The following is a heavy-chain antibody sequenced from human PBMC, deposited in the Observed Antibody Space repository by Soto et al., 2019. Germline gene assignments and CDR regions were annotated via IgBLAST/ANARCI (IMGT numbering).Heavy chain of an antibody. Sequence: EVQLVESGGGLVQPGGSLRLCCAASGFTFSNSGMNWVRQAPGKGLEWVAYISSSSSTIRYADSVKGRFTISRDNAKNSLLLQMNSLRDEDTAVYYCARDRGGAGATDYWGQGTLVTVSS. D-gene: IGHD1-26*01. CDR3: ARDRGGAGATDY. V-gene: IGHV3-48*02. CDR2: ISSSSSTI. J-gene: IGHJ4*02. CDR1: GFTFSNSG.